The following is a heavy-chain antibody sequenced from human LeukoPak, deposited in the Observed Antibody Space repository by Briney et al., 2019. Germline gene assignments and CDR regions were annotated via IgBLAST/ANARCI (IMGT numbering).Heavy chain of an antibody. CDR2: INPDGSQT. J-gene: IGHJ5*02. D-gene: IGHD4-17*01. CDR1: GFTFSSYW. Sequence: GGSLRLSCAASGFTFSSYWMNWVRQAPGQGLEWVALINPDGSQTHYVDSVKGRFTISRDNAENSLYLQMNSLRADDTAVYYCARDLGYGALDPWGQGTLVTVSS. CDR3: ARDLGYGALDP. V-gene: IGHV3-7*01.